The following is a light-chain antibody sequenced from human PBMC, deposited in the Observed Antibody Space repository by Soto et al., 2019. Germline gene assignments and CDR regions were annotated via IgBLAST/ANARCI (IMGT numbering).Light chain of an antibody. Sequence: EVVLTQSPGTLSLSPGERATLSCRASQSVSRNYLAWYQQKPGQAPRLLIYNASSRTSGTPDRVSGSGTGTDFTLSISGLEPEDSAVYYCQQYGSSPGTFGQGTKVEIK. CDR3: QQYGSSPGT. CDR2: NAS. J-gene: IGKJ1*01. V-gene: IGKV3-20*01. CDR1: QSVSRNY.